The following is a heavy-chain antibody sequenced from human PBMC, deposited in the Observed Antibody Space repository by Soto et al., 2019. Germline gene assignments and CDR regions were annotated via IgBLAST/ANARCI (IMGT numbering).Heavy chain of an antibody. J-gene: IGHJ5*02. D-gene: IGHD1-1*01. CDR2: IYYSGST. Sequence: LSLTCTVSGGSISSYYWSWIRQPPGKGLEWIGYIYYSGSTNYNPSLKSRVTISVDTSKNQFSLKLSSVTAADTAVYYCARETSEERTFDPWGQGTLVTVSS. V-gene: IGHV4-59*01. CDR1: GGSISSYY. CDR3: ARETSEERTFDP.